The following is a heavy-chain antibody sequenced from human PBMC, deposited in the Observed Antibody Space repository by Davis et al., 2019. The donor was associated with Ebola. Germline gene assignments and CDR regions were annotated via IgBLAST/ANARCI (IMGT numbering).Heavy chain of an antibody. V-gene: IGHV3-74*01. CDR2: IKTDGRVT. CDR3: ARDLLRYDSSGYYDY. D-gene: IGHD3-22*01. Sequence: HTGGSLRLSCEASGFTFSNFWMHWFRQTPGKGPMWVSRIKTDGRVTDYADSVKGRFTISRANANNMLYLQMNSLRAEDTAVYYCARDLLRYDSSGYYDYWGQGTLVTVSS. J-gene: IGHJ4*02. CDR1: GFTFSNFW.